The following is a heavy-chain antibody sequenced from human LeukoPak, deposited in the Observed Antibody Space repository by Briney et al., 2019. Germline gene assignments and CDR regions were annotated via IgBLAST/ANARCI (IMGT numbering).Heavy chain of an antibody. D-gene: IGHD3-22*01. J-gene: IGHJ4*02. Sequence: GGSLRLSCAASGFTFSSYWMYWVRQAPGKGLVWVSRINSDGSSTSYADCVKGRFTISRDNAKNTLYLQMNSLRAEDTAVYYCARGGYYYDSSGYYYSPDYWGQGTLVTVSS. CDR3: ARGGYYYDSSGYYYSPDY. CDR2: INSDGSST. CDR1: GFTFSSYW. V-gene: IGHV3-74*01.